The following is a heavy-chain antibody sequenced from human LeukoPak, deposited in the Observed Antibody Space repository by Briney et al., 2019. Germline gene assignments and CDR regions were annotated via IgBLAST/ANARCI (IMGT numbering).Heavy chain of an antibody. CDR2: IYTSGST. CDR3: ATHWADIVVVPAAESIYYYMDV. J-gene: IGHJ6*03. D-gene: IGHD2-2*01. V-gene: IGHV4-4*07. Sequence: SETLSLTCTVSGGSISSYYWSWIRQPAGKGLEWIGRIYTSGSTNYNPSLKSRVTMSVDTSKNQFSLKLSSVTAADTAVYYCATHWADIVVVPAAESIYYYMDVWGKGTTVTVSS. CDR1: GGSISSYY.